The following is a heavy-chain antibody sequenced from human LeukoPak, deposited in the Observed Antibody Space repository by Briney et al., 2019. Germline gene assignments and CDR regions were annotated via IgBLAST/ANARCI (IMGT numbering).Heavy chain of an antibody. Sequence: GGSLRLSCAASGFTFSSYSMNWVRQAPGKGLEGVSSISSSSSYIYYADSVKGRFTISRDNAKNSLYLQMNSLRAEDTAVYYCARDWGYQLLFGWSIDYWGQGTLVTVSS. V-gene: IGHV3-21*01. CDR2: ISSSSSYI. CDR1: GFTFSSYS. CDR3: ARDWGYQLLFGWSIDY. J-gene: IGHJ4*02. D-gene: IGHD2-2*01.